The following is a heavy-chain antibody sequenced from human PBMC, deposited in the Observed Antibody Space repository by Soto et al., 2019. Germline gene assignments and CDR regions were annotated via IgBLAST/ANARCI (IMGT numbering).Heavy chain of an antibody. CDR1: GGSISSGGYY. CDR2: IYYSGST. J-gene: IGHJ5*02. Sequence: PSETLSLTCTVSGGSISSGGYYWSWIRQHPGKGLEWIGYIYYSGSTYYNPSLKSRVTISVDTSKNQFSLKLSPVTAADTAVYYCARGSSWYFGWFDPWGQGTLVTVSS. CDR3: ARGSSWYFGWFDP. D-gene: IGHD6-13*01. V-gene: IGHV4-31*03.